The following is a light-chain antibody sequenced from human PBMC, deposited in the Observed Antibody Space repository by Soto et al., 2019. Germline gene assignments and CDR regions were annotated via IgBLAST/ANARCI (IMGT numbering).Light chain of an antibody. V-gene: IGKV1-5*01. CDR1: QSISTW. CDR2: GAS. J-gene: IGKJ3*01. CDR3: QQYKNYLT. Sequence: DIQMTQSPSTLSASVGDRVTITCRASQSISTWLAWYQQKPGKAPQVLIYGASSLESGVPSRFSGSASGTEFTLTISSLQPDDFATYYCQQYKNYLTFGPGTKVDIK.